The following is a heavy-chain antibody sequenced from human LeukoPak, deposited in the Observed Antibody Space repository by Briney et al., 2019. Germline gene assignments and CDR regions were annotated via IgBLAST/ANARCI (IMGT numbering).Heavy chain of an antibody. V-gene: IGHV1-18*01. CDR1: GYTFTSYG. CDR2: ISAYNGNT. J-gene: IGHJ5*02. D-gene: IGHD1-26*01. Sequence: ASVKVSCKASGYTFTSYGISWVRQAPGQGLEWMGWISAYNGNTNYAQRLQGRVTMTTDTSTSTAYMELRSLRSDDTAVCYCARDLEWELLGSNWFDPWGQGTLVTVSS. CDR3: ARDLEWELLGSNWFDP.